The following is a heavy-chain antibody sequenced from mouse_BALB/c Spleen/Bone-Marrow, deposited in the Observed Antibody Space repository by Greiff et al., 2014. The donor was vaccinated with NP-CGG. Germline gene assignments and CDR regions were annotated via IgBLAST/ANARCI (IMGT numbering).Heavy chain of an antibody. Sequence: EVQVVESGGGLVQPGGSLRLSCTTSGITFTNYFMTWVRQPPGKALEWLGFIRNKANGYTTEYNPSVKGRFTISRDNSQGIFYLQMNTLRAEDSAIYYCARDYNGYFDFWGQGTTLTVSS. CDR3: ARDYNGYFDF. D-gene: IGHD6-1*01. CDR1: GITFTNYF. CDR2: IRNKANGYTT. J-gene: IGHJ2*01. V-gene: IGHV7-3*02.